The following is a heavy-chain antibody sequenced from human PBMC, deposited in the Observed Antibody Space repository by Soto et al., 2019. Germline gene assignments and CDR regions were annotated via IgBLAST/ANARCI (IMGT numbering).Heavy chain of an antibody. CDR3: ARGSVIAAAGTNFDY. Sequence: ASVKVSCKASGYTFTGYHMHWVRQAPGQGLEWMGWINPNSGGTNYAQKFQGRVTMTRDTSISTAYMELSRLRSDDTAVYYCARGSVIAAAGTNFDYWGQGTLVTVSS. D-gene: IGHD6-13*01. V-gene: IGHV1-2*02. CDR1: GYTFTGYH. CDR2: INPNSGGT. J-gene: IGHJ4*02.